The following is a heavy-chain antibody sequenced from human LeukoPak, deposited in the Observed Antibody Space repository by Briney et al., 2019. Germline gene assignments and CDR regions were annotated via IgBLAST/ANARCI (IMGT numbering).Heavy chain of an antibody. J-gene: IGHJ4*02. CDR1: GFTFNHDV. CDR3: ARDAQRGLGYSNSLQY. D-gene: IGHD4-11*01. CDR2: IWSDGTNK. Sequence: GRSLRLSCAAAGFTFNHDVMHWVRQAPGKGLEWVSVIWSDGTNKYYAASVKGRFTISRDDFDKTVYLQMSSLRPDDTGVYYCARDAQRGLGYSNSLQYWGQGTPVTVST. V-gene: IGHV3-33*01.